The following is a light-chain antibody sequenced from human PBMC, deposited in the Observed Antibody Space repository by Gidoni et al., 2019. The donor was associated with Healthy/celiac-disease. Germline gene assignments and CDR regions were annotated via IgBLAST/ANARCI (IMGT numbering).Light chain of an antibody. CDR1: PSLLHSNGYNS. CDR3: MQALQTPPT. CDR2: LGS. J-gene: IGKJ2*01. V-gene: IGKV2-28*01. Sequence: DNGMTQSPLCLPVTPGEPAFNSCRSSPSLLHSNGYNSLDWYLQKPGQSPQLLLYLGSNRASGVPDRFSGRGSGTDFTLKISRVEAEDVGVYYCMQALQTPPTFGQGTKLEIK.